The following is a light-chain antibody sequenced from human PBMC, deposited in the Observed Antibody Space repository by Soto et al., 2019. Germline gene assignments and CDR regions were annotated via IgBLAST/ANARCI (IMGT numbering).Light chain of an antibody. CDR3: QQLNTYPIT. Sequence: QLTQSPSSLSASVGDIVAINFRASQGISSYLAWYQKKPGKAPNLLIYAASTLQSGVPSRFSGSGSGTDFTLTISSLQPEDFATYHCQQLNTYPITFGQGTRLEIK. J-gene: IGKJ5*01. CDR2: AAS. V-gene: IGKV1-9*01. CDR1: QGISSY.